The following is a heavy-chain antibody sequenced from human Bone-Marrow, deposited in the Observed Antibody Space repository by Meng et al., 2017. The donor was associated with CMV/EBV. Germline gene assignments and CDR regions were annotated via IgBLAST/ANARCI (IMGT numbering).Heavy chain of an antibody. CDR1: GFTFSSYW. Sequence: GESLKISCAASGFTFSSYWMSWVRQAPGKGLEWVANIKQDGSEKYYVDSVKGRFTISRDNAKNSLYLQMNSLRAEDTAVYYCARDLRSGRGDSGSGWVYWGQGTLVTVDS. D-gene: IGHD1-26*01. CDR2: IKQDGSEK. CDR3: ARDLRSGRGDSGSGWVY. J-gene: IGHJ4*02. V-gene: IGHV3-7*01.